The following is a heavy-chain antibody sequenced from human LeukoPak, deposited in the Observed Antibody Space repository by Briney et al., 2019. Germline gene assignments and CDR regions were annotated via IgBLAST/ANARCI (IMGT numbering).Heavy chain of an antibody. CDR1: GGTFSSYA. CDR3: AIGGYYYYYYGMDV. Sequence: ASVKVSCKASGGTFSSYAISWVRQAPGQGLEWMGGIIPIFGTANYAQKFQGRVTITADESTSTAYMELSSLRSDDTAVYYCAIGGYYYYYYGMDVWGQGTTVTVSS. CDR2: IIPIFGTA. V-gene: IGHV1-69*13. J-gene: IGHJ6*02.